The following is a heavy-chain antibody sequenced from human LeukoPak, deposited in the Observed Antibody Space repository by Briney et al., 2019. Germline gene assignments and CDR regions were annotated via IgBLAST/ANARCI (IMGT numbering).Heavy chain of an antibody. V-gene: IGHV1-8*01. CDR3: ARGQVYSSSWGDYYYGMDV. Sequence: SVKVSCKASGYTFTSYDINWVRQATGQGLEWMGWMNPNSGNTGYAQKFQGRVTMTRNTSISTAYMELSSLRSEDTAVYYCARGQVYSSSWGDYYYGMDVWGQGTTVTVSS. D-gene: IGHD6-13*01. CDR1: GYTFTSYD. J-gene: IGHJ6*02. CDR2: MNPNSGNT.